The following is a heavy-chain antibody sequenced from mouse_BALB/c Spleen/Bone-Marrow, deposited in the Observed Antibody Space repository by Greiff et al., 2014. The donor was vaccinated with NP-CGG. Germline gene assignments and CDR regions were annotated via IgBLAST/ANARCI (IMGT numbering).Heavy chain of an antibody. CDR2: FNPYNDGT. CDR3: ARNYGGSYWYFDV. J-gene: IGHJ1*01. CDR1: GYTFTSYV. V-gene: IGHV1-14*01. D-gene: IGHD1-1*01. Sequence: EVQLVESGPELVKPGASVKMSCKASGYTFTSYVMHWVKQKPGQGLEWIGYFNPYNDGTKYNEKFKGKATLTSDKSSSTAYMELSSLTSEDSAVYYCARNYGGSYWYFDVWGAGTTVTVSS.